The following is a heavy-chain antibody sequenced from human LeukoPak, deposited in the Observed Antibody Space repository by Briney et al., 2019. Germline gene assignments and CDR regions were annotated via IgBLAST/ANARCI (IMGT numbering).Heavy chain of an antibody. Sequence: SETLSLTCTVSGGSISSYYWSWIRQPPGKGLEWIGYIYYSGSTNYNPSLKSRVTISVDTSKNQFSLKLSSVTAADTAVYYCAGHGYCSSTSCLIDYWGQGTLVTVSS. CDR3: AGHGYCSSTSCLIDY. CDR1: GGSISSYY. J-gene: IGHJ4*02. V-gene: IGHV4-59*01. CDR2: IYYSGST. D-gene: IGHD2-2*01.